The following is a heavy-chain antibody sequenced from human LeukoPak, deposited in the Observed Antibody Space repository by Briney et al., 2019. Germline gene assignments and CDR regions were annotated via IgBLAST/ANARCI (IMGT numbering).Heavy chain of an antibody. CDR1: GFTVSNNY. Sequence: GGSLRLSCAASGFTVSNNYMSWVRQAPGKGLEWVSVIYSGGSTYYADSVKGRFTISRDNSKNTLYLQMNSLRAEDTAMYYCARYSGIIKTFDYWGQGTLVTVSS. CDR2: IYSGGST. CDR3: ARYSGIIKTFDY. D-gene: IGHD1-26*01. V-gene: IGHV3-66*01. J-gene: IGHJ4*02.